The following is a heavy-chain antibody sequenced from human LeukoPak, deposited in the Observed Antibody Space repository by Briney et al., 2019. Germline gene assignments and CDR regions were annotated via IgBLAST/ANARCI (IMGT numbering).Heavy chain of an antibody. CDR1: GLPFSTYG. CDR2: IRHDGSNK. D-gene: IGHD3-3*01. J-gene: IGHJ3*02. V-gene: IGHV3-30*02. Sequence: GGSLRLSCAASGLPFSTYGMHWVRQAPGKGLEWVAFIRHDGSNKNYADSVKVRFTISRDNSKNTLYLQMDSLRAEDTAVYSCAKDFTIFGAAGWAFDIWGQGTMVTVSS. CDR3: AKDFTIFGAAGWAFDI.